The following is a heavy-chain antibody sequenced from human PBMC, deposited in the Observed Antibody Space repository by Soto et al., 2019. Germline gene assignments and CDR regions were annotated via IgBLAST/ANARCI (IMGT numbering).Heavy chain of an antibody. V-gene: IGHV3-23*01. CDR2: ISRSGDKT. Sequence: EVQLSQSGGGLVQPGESLSLACSGSGFTFSDVAMSWIRHSPGTGLEWVCTISRSGDKTFYAESVRGRLTVSRDNSKNALFLQVNSLRADDTAVYYCARPFPDKTYYYSGMDVWGQGTAVTVSS. D-gene: IGHD2-21*01. J-gene: IGHJ6*02. CDR1: GFTFSDVA. CDR3: ARPFPDKTYYYSGMDV.